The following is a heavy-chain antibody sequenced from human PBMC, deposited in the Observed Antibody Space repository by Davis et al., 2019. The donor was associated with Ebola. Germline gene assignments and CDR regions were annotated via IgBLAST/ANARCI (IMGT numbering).Heavy chain of an antibody. CDR2: IYYSGST. V-gene: IGHV4-39*07. J-gene: IGHJ5*02. Sequence: PSETLSLTCTVSGGSISSSSYYWGWIRQPPGKGLEWIGSIYYSGSTNYNPSLKSRVTISVDKSKNQFSLKLSSVTAADTAVYYCAREPTYYYGSGSLAWGQGTLVTVSS. CDR3: AREPTYYYGSGSLA. D-gene: IGHD3-10*01. CDR1: GGSISSSSYY.